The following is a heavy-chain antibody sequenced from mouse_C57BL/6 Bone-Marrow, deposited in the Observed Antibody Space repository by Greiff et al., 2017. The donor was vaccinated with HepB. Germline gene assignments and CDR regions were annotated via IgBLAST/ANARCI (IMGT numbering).Heavy chain of an antibody. D-gene: IGHD1-1*01. CDR3: ARGNFYYYGSSPRFAY. J-gene: IGHJ3*01. CDR1: GYAFSSYW. CDR2: IYPGDGDT. V-gene: IGHV1-80*01. Sequence: VKLQQSGAELVKPGASVKISCKASGYAFSSYWMNWVKQRPGKGLEWIGQIYPGDGDTNYNGKFKGKATLTADKSSSTAYMQLSSLTSEDSAVYFCARGNFYYYGSSPRFAYWGQGTLVTVSA.